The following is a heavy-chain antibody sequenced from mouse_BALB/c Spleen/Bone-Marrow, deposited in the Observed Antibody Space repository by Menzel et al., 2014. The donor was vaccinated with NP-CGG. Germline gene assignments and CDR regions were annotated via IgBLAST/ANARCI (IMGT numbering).Heavy chain of an antibody. CDR3: ARNWDVGFAY. V-gene: IGHV4-1*02. CDR2: INPDSSTI. Sequence: EVKLVESGGGLVQPGGSLKLSYAAPGFDFSRYWMSWVRQAPGKGLEWIGEINPDSSTINYTPSLKDKFIISRDNAKNTLYLQMSKVRSEDTALYYCARNWDVGFAYWGQGTLVTVSA. CDR1: GFDFSRYW. J-gene: IGHJ3*01. D-gene: IGHD4-1*01.